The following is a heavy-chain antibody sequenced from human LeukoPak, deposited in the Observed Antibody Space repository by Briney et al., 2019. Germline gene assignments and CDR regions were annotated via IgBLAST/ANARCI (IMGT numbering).Heavy chain of an antibody. J-gene: IGHJ5*02. D-gene: IGHD3-10*01. CDR1: GGSISSYY. V-gene: IGHV4-59*01. CDR3: ARGGRITMVRGVIHNWFDP. Sequence: SETLSLTCTVSGGSISSYYWSWIRQPPGKGLEWIGYIYYSGSTNYNPSLKSRVTISVDTSKNQFSLKLSSVTAADTAVYYCARGGRITMVRGVIHNWFDPWGQGTLVTVSS. CDR2: IYYSGST.